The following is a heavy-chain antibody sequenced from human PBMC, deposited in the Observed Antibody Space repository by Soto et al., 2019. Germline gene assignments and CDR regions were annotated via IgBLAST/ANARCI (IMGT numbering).Heavy chain of an antibody. CDR2: ISGSGGST. CDR1: GLTFSCYA. V-gene: IGHV3-23*01. J-gene: IGHJ5*02. D-gene: IGHD5-18*01. CDR3: AKGHSYGYGGRAYNWFYP. Sequence: GSLRLSCAASGLTFSCYAMSWVRQAPGKGLEWVSAISGSGGSTYYADSVKGRFTISRDNSKNTLYLQMNSLRAEDTAVYYCAKGHSYGYGGRAYNWFYPWGQGTLVSVSS.